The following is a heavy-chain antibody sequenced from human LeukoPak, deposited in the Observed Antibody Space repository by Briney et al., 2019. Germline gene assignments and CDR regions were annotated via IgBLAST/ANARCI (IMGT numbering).Heavy chain of an antibody. CDR3: ARDHEWGRAYFDY. V-gene: IGHV3-33*01. Sequence: PGRSLRLSCAASGFTFSSYGMHWVRQAPGTGLVWVAVIWYDGSNEDCADSVKGRFTISRDNSKNTLYLQMNSLRGEDTAVYYCARDHEWGRAYFDYWGQGTLVTVSS. CDR2: IWYDGSNE. CDR1: GFTFSSYG. D-gene: IGHD1-26*01. J-gene: IGHJ4*02.